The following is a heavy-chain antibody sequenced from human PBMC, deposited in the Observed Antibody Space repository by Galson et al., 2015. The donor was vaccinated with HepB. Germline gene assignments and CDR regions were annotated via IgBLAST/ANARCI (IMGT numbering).Heavy chain of an antibody. J-gene: IGHJ6*02. D-gene: IGHD3-9*01. CDR3: SKGSDYDFFTGPYVMDV. V-gene: IGHV3-74*01. Sequence: LSCAASEFTLDNYWMHWVRQAPGQGLEWVSRINSDGSRTDYAASVKGRYTISRDNANNTLCLQMNSLRREDTALYFCSKGSDYDFFTGPYVMDVWGQGTTVTVSS. CDR2: INSDGSRT. CDR1: EFTLDNYW.